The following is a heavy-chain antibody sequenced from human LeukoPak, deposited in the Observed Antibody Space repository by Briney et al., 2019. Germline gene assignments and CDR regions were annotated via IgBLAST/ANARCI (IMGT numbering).Heavy chain of an antibody. CDR2: ISGSGVMT. CDR3: AKDLPWGIAVADLDAFDI. J-gene: IGHJ3*02. Sequence: PGGSLRLSCAASGFTFSDYAMTWVRQAPGKGLEWVATISGSGVMTYYADSMKGRFTVSGDNSKNTLYLQMSSLTAADTAVYYCAKDLPWGIAVADLDAFDIWGQGTMVTVSS. V-gene: IGHV3-23*01. CDR1: GFTFSDYA. D-gene: IGHD6-19*01.